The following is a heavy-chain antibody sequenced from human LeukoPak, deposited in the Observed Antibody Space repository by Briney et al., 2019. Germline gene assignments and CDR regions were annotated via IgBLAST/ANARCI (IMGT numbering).Heavy chain of an antibody. V-gene: IGHV4-30-4*01. CDR1: GGSISSGDYY. CDR3: ARGRGRYGSGSYLLYGMDV. CDR2: IYYSGST. Sequence: SETLSLTCTVSGGSISSGDYYWSWIRQPPGKGLEWIGYIYYSGSTYYNPSLKSRVTISVDTSKNQFSLKLSSVTAADTAVYYCARGRGRYGSGSYLLYGMDVWGKGTTVTVSS. D-gene: IGHD3-10*01. J-gene: IGHJ6*04.